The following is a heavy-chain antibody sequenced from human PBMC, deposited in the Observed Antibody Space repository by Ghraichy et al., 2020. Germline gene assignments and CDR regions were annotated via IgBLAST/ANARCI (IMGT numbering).Heavy chain of an antibody. CDR3: ARRENYYGSGSYPPFDY. CDR2: IYPGDSDT. CDR1: GYSFTSYW. Sequence: GSLNISCKGSGYSFTSYWIGWVRQMPGKGLEWMGIIYPGDSDTRYSPSFQGQVTISADKSISTAYLQWSSLKASDTAMYYCARRENYYGSGSYPPFDYWGQGTLVTVSS. J-gene: IGHJ4*02. V-gene: IGHV5-51*01. D-gene: IGHD3-10*01.